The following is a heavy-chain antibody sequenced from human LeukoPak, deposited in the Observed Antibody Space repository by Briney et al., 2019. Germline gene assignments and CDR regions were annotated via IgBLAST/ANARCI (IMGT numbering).Heavy chain of an antibody. CDR1: GGSISSYY. CDR2: IYYSGST. CDR3: ARECQDDYVWGSYRFSWFDP. D-gene: IGHD3-16*02. J-gene: IGHJ5*02. Sequence: SETLSLTCTVSGGSISSYYWSWIRQPPGKGLEWIGYIYYSGSTNYNPSLKSRVTISVDTSKNQFSLKLSSVTAAYTAVYYCARECQDDYVWGSYRFSWFDPWGQGTLVTVSS. V-gene: IGHV4-59*01.